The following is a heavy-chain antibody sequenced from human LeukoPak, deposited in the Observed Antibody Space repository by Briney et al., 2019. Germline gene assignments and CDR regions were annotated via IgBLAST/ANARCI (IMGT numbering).Heavy chain of an antibody. CDR1: GFTFTNYG. CDR2: IAADDAS. Sequence: GGSLRLSCVASGFTFTNYGMSWVRQTSEKGLEWVSSIAADDASFYADSVRGRFTISRDKSQNILYLQMKSLRADDTAIYYCAKGPNFYSWKALDYWGQGSLVTVSS. D-gene: IGHD3-3*01. J-gene: IGHJ4*02. V-gene: IGHV3-23*01. CDR3: AKGPNFYSWKALDY.